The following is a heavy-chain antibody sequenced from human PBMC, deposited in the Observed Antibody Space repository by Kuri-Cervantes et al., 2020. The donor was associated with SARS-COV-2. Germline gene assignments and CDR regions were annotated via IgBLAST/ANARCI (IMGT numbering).Heavy chain of an antibody. CDR3: ARGALWIAAAGRSWYFDL. V-gene: IGHV3-7*03. J-gene: IGHJ2*01. Sequence: GGSLRLSCAASGFTFSSYWMSWVRQAPGKGLEWVANIKQDGSEKYYVDSVKGRFTISRDNSKNTLYLQMNSLRAEDTALYHCARGALWIAAAGRSWYFDLWGRGTLVTVSS. CDR2: IKQDGSEK. D-gene: IGHD6-13*01. CDR1: GFTFSSYW.